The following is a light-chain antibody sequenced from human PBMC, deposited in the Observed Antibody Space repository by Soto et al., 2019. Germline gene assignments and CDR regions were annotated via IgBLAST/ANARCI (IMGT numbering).Light chain of an antibody. CDR1: QSVRSSY. CDR3: HQYNEWPRGT. J-gene: IGKJ1*01. CDR2: AAS. V-gene: IGKV3D-15*01. Sequence: EIVLTQSPDTLSLSPGESATLSCRASQSVRSSYLAWYQQTPGQTPRLLIYAASSRAPGIPARVSGGGSGTQFSLTISSLQSEDFALYYCHQYNEWPRGTFGPGTKVDIK.